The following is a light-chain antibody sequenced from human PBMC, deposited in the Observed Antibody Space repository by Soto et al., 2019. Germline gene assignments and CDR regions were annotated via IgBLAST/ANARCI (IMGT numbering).Light chain of an antibody. Sequence: EVVMTQSPATLSVSPGDTAILSCRASQNIASALAWYQQRPGQAPRVIMYGASVRSTGLPDRFSGSWSGTEFTLTISSLQSEDFAVYYCQNYKYWPYTFGQGTKVDIK. J-gene: IGKJ2*01. V-gene: IGKV3-15*01. CDR2: GAS. CDR1: QNIASA. CDR3: QNYKYWPYT.